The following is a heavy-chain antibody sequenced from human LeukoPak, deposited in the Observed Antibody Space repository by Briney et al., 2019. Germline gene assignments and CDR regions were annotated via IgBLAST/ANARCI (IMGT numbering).Heavy chain of an antibody. CDR1: GVSFDDYY. Sequence: SETLSLTCAVSGVSFDDYYWSWVRQTPGKGLEWIGEINHSGYTSDSPSLKSRVTLSIDTSRKQFSLNLRSVTVTDTGIYYCTKMTAGHDYWGKGTLGTVSS. CDR3: TKMTAGHDY. CDR2: INHSGYT. D-gene: IGHD2-21*02. J-gene: IGHJ4*02. V-gene: IGHV4-34*01.